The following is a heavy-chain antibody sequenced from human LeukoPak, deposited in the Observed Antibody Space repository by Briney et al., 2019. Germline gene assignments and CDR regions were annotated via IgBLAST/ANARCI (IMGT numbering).Heavy chain of an antibody. CDR2: ISDSGGST. J-gene: IGHJ4*02. V-gene: IGHV3-23*01. D-gene: IGHD3-22*01. CDR3: AKRGVVIRVILVGFHKEAYYFDS. CDR1: GITFSNYG. Sequence: NPGGSLRLSCAVSGITFSNYGMTWVRQAPGKGLEWVAGISDSGGSTNYADSVKGRFTISRDNPKNTLYLQMNSLRAEDTAVYFCAKRGVVIRVILVGFHKEAYYFDSWGQGALVTVSS.